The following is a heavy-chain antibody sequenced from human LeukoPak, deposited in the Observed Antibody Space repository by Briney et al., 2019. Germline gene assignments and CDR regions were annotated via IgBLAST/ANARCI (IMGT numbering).Heavy chain of an antibody. CDR3: ARAGANYFDY. CDR1: GFTFSSYS. Sequence: GGSLRLSCAASGFTFSSYSMNWVRQAPGRGLEWVSSISSSSSYIYYADSVKGRFTISRDNAKNSLYLQMNSLRAEDTAVYYCARAGANYFDYWGQGTLVTVSS. D-gene: IGHD1-26*01. CDR2: ISSSSSYI. V-gene: IGHV3-21*01. J-gene: IGHJ4*02.